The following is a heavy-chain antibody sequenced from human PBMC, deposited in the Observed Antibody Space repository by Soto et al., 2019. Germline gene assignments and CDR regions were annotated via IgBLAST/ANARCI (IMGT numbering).Heavy chain of an antibody. D-gene: IGHD2-2*02. CDR3: ARRYCLSASCYSNGMDV. J-gene: IGHJ6*02. CDR2: INPSGGTT. Sequence: QVQLVQSGAEVKKPGASVKVSCKASGYTFTTYYMHWVRQAPGQGLEWMGIINPSGGTTTYAQKFQGRVTMTRDTSTSTVYMELSNLRSEDTAAYYCARRYCLSASCYSNGMDVWGQGTTVTVFS. V-gene: IGHV1-46*01. CDR1: GYTFTTYY.